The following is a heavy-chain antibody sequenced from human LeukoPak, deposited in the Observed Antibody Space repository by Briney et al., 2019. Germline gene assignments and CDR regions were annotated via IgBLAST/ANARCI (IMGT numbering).Heavy chain of an antibody. CDR2: IYPGDSDT. CDR1: GYTFTSFW. D-gene: IGHD2-2*01. CDR3: ARHTGRPPGGKIGYAPDY. J-gene: IGHJ4*02. Sequence: PGESLKISCKGSGYTFTSFWIAWVRQMPGKGLQWMGAIYPGDSDTRYSLSFQGQVTISADKSISTAYLQWSSLKASDTAIYYCARHTGRPPGGKIGYAPDYWGQGTLVTVSS. V-gene: IGHV5-51*01.